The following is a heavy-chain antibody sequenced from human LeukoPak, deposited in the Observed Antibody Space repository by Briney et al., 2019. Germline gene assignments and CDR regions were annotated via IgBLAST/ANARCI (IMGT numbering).Heavy chain of an antibody. D-gene: IGHD3-22*01. CDR1: GGSFSGYF. J-gene: IGHJ4*02. CDR3: ACSFYYDSRDY. CDR2: ITPSGST. Sequence: PSETLSLTCVVYGGSFSGYFWSWIRQPPGKGLEWIGEITPSGSTNYNPSLKSRVSISIDTSKKKLSLRLTSVTAADSAVYYCACSFYYDSRDYWGQGTLVTVSS. V-gene: IGHV4-34*01.